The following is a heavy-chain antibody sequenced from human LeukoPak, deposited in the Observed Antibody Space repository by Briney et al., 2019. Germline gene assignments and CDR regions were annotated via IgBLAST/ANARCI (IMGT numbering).Heavy chain of an antibody. CDR1: GGSFSGYY. D-gene: IGHD5-24*01. CDR2: INHSGST. CDR3: ARRIQGMAPYYFDY. V-gene: IGHV4-34*01. Sequence: SETLSLTCAVYGGSFSGYYWSWIRQPPGKGLEWIGEINHSGSTNYNPSLKSRVTISVDTSKNQFSLKLSSVTAEDTAVYYCARRIQGMAPYYFDYWGQGTLVTVSS. J-gene: IGHJ4*02.